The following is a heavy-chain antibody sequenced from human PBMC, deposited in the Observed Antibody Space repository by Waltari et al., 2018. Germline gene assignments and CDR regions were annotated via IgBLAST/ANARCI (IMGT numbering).Heavy chain of an antibody. CDR2: INHSGST. CDR1: GGSFSGYY. Sequence: QVQLQESGPGLLKPSETLSLTCAVYGGSFSGYYWSWIRQPPGKGLEWIGEINHSGSTNYNPSLKSRVTISVDTSKNQFSLKLSSVTAADTAVYYCARGARPFGITLGHFDLWGRGTLVTVSS. CDR3: ARGARPFGITLGHFDL. V-gene: IGHV4-34*01. J-gene: IGHJ2*01. D-gene: IGHD3-3*01.